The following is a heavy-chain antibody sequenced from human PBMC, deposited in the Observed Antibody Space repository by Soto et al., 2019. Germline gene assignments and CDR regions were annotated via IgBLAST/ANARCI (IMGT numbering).Heavy chain of an antibody. CDR1: GDRVSSNSAA. Sequence: KQSPTLSLTCAISGDRVSSNSAAWTWIRQSPSRGLEWLGRTYYRSKWYNDYAVSVKSRITINPDTSKNQFSLQLNSVTPEDTAVYYCARDSGYAPITDWGQGTLVTVSS. CDR2: TYYRSKWYN. D-gene: IGHD5-12*01. V-gene: IGHV6-1*01. J-gene: IGHJ4*02. CDR3: ARDSGYAPITD.